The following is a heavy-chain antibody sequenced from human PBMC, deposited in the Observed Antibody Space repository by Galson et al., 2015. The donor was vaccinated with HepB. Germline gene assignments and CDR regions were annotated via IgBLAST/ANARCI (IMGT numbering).Heavy chain of an antibody. J-gene: IGHJ6*03. D-gene: IGHD6-13*01. CDR1: GYPFTSYG. CDR2: ISAYNGNT. V-gene: IGHV1-18*01. Sequence: SVKVSCKASGYPFTSYGISWVRQAPGQGLEWMGWISAYNGNTNYAQKLQGRVTMTTDTSTSTAYMELRSLRSDDTAVYYCARGPAGTGFFGVYYYYYMDVWGKGTTVTVSS. CDR3: ARGPAGTGFFGVYYYYYMDV.